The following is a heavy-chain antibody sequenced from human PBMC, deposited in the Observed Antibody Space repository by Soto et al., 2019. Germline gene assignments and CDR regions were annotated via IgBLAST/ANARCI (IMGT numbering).Heavy chain of an antibody. CDR2: IYYSGST. CDR1: GGSVSSGSYY. J-gene: IGHJ3*02. Sequence: ETLSLTCTVSGGSVSSGSYYWSWIRQPPGKGLEWIGYIYYSGSTNYNPSLKSRVTISVDTSKNQFSLKLSSVTAADTAVYYCARAGVVATIIAFDIWGQGTMVTVSS. D-gene: IGHD5-12*01. CDR3: ARAGVVATIIAFDI. V-gene: IGHV4-61*01.